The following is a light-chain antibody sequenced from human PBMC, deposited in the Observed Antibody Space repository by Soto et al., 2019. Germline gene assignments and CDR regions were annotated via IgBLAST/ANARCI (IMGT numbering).Light chain of an antibody. Sequence: DIQLTQSPSTLSASVGDRVTLTCLASQSINTWLAWYQQKPGKAPSLLIYDASSLESGVPSRFSGRGAGTEFTLIISSLQPEDCATYFCQEYSSKFRTFGHGTKVDIK. V-gene: IGKV1-5*01. J-gene: IGKJ1*01. CDR1: QSINTW. CDR3: QEYSSKFRT. CDR2: DAS.